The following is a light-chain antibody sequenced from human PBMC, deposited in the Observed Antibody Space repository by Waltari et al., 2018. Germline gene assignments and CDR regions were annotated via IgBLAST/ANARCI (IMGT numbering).Light chain of an antibody. V-gene: IGKV1D-13*01. CDR1: QGISSA. CDR3: QQFNNYPGN. Sequence: IQLTQSPSSLSASVGARVTITCRASQGISSALAWYHQKPGKAPKLLIYDASSLESGVPSRFSGRGAGTDFTLSISSLQPEDFAAYDCQQFNNYPGNFGQGTRLEIK. CDR2: DAS. J-gene: IGKJ5*01.